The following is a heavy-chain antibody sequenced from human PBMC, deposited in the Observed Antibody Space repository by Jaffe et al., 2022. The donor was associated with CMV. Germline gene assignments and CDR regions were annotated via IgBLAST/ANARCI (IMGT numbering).Heavy chain of an antibody. CDR1: GFTFSSYW. V-gene: IGHV3-7*03. J-gene: IGHJ4*02. D-gene: IGHD3-22*01. CDR3: ARDLFYKEPYYYDSSGLYY. Sequence: EVQLVESGGGLVQPGGSLRLSCGASGFTFSSYWMSWVRQAPGKGLEWVASINQDGSEKYYVDSVKGRFTVSRDNAKNSLYLQMNSLRAEDTAVYYCARDLFYKEPYYYDSSGLYYWGQGTLVTVSS. CDR2: INQDGSEK.